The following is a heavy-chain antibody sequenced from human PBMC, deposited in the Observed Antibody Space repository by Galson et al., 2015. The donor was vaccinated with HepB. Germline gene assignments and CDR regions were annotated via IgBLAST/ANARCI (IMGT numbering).Heavy chain of an antibody. V-gene: IGHV3-21*01. Sequence: LRLSCAASGFTFSRYSMNWLRQAPGKGLEWVSFISSSRSYIYYADSVKGRFTISRDNAKNSLYLQMNSLRAEDTALYYCARVGDDYGDLNWFDPWGQGTLVIVSS. CDR2: ISSSRSYI. CDR3: ARVGDDYGDLNWFDP. J-gene: IGHJ5*02. D-gene: IGHD4-17*01. CDR1: GFTFSRYS.